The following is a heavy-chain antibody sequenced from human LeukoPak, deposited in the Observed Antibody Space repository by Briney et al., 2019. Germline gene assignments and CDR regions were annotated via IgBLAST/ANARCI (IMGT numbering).Heavy chain of an antibody. CDR3: ARELMGLTMIVVVYPIDY. Sequence: GGSLRLSCAASGFTFSSYSMNWVRQAPGKGLEWVSSISSTSSYIYYADSVKGRFTISRDNAKNSLFLQMNSLRAEDTAVYYCARELMGLTMIVVVYPIDYWGQGTLVTVSS. CDR2: ISSTSSYI. V-gene: IGHV3-21*01. D-gene: IGHD3-22*01. J-gene: IGHJ4*02. CDR1: GFTFSSYS.